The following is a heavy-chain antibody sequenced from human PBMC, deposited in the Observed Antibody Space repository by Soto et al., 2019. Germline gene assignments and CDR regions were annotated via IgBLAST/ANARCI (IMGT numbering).Heavy chain of an antibody. CDR2: INAANGDI. J-gene: IGHJ4*02. V-gene: IGHV1-3*01. D-gene: IGHD3-10*01. CDR3: AKKDYYAAGVYHFYH. Sequence: QVQLVQSGAEVKKPGASVKVSCRASGYTFTAYPLHWVRQAPGQRLEWMGWINAANGDIGYSREFQGRVTITRDTSASTVYMEVSSLTSEDTAVYYCAKKDYYAAGVYHFYHWGQGTLVTVSS. CDR1: GYTFTAYP.